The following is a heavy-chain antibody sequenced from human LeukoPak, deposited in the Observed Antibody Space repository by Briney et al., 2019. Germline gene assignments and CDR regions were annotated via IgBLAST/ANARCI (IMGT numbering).Heavy chain of an antibody. J-gene: IGHJ3*02. V-gene: IGHV4-34*01. Sequence: SETLSLTCAVYGGSFSGYYWSWIRQPPGKGLEWIGEINHSGSTNYNPSLKSRVTISVDTSKNQFSLKLSSMTAADTAVYYCARYGDHAFDIWGQGTMVTVSS. CDR1: GGSFSGYY. CDR3: ARYGDHAFDI. CDR2: INHSGST. D-gene: IGHD2-21*02.